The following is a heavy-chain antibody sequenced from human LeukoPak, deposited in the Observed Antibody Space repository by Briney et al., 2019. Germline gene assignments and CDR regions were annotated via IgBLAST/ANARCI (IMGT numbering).Heavy chain of an antibody. Sequence: SQTLSLTCAISGDSVSSNSAAWNWIRQSPSRGLEWLGRTYYRSKWYNDYAVSVKSRITINPDTSKNQFSLQLNSVTPEDTAVYYCARSTGRILKQLVLKGWFDPWGQGTLVTVSS. V-gene: IGHV6-1*01. CDR3: ARSTGRILKQLVLKGWFDP. CDR2: TYYRSKWYN. J-gene: IGHJ5*02. D-gene: IGHD6-13*01. CDR1: GDSVSSNSAA.